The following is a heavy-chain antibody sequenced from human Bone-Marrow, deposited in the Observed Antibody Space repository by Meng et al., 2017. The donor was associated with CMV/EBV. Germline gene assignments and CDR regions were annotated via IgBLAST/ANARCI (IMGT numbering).Heavy chain of an antibody. D-gene: IGHD5-12*01. CDR2: IIPTLGIA. Sequence: SVKVSCKASGGTFSSYAISWVRQAPGQGLEWMGGIIPTLGIANYAQKFQGRVTITGDKSTSTAYMELSSLRSEDTAVYYGAREVDIGYYFDYWGQGTLVTVSS. CDR1: GGTFSSYA. J-gene: IGHJ4*02. V-gene: IGHV1-69*10. CDR3: AREVDIGYYFDY.